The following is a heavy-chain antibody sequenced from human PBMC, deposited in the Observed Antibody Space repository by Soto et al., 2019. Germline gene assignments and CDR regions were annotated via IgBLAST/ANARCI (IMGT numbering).Heavy chain of an antibody. CDR3: ARYSSNWFQTEGMDV. CDR2: IDASGNS. Sequence: SETLSLTCTVSGDSISSYYWNWIRQPAGRGLEWIGRIDASGNSNYNPSLKSRVTMSVDTSKKQFSLKVTSVTAADTAVYYCARYSSNWFQTEGMDVWGQGTTVTVSS. D-gene: IGHD6-13*01. CDR1: GDSISSYY. V-gene: IGHV4-4*07. J-gene: IGHJ6*02.